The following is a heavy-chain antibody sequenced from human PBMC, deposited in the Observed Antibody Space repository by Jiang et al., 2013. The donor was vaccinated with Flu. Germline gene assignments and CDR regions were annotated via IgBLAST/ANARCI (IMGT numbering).Heavy chain of an antibody. J-gene: IGHJ4*02. CDR3: ARRPGGYGDYAYAIDY. CDR2: INPNSGGT. CDR1: GYTFTGYY. D-gene: IGHD4-17*01. Sequence: VQLVESGAEVKKPGASVKVSCKASGYTFTGYYMHWVRQAPGQGLEWMGRINPNSGGTNYAQKFQGRVTMTRDTSISTAYMELSRLRSDDTAVYYCARRPGGYGDYAYAIDYWGQGTLVTVSS. V-gene: IGHV1-2*06.